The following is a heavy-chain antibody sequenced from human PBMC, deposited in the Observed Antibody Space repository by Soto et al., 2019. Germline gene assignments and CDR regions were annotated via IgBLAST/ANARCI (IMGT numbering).Heavy chain of an antibody. CDR3: ARKVRRGATH. D-gene: IGHD1-26*01. Sequence: SETLSLTCAVYGGSFSGYYWSWIRQPPGKGLEWIGEINHSGSTNYNPSLKSRVTISVDTSKNQFSLKLSSVTAADTAVYYCARKVRRGATHWGQGTLVTVS. J-gene: IGHJ4*02. CDR1: GGSFSGYY. CDR2: INHSGST. V-gene: IGHV4-34*01.